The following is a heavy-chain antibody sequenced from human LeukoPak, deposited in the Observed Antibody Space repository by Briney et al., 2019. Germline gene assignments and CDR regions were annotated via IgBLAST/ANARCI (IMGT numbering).Heavy chain of an antibody. CDR2: IRYDGSNK. CDR1: GFTFSSYG. CDR3: AKFFRRGYSYGQKGAFDI. J-gene: IGHJ3*02. Sequence: GGSLRLSCAASGFTFSSYGMHWVRQAPGKGLEWVAFIRYDGSNKYYADSVKGRFTISRDNSKNTLYLQMNSMRAGDTAVYYCAKFFRRGYSYGQKGAFDIWGQGTMVTVSS. V-gene: IGHV3-30*02. D-gene: IGHD5-18*01.